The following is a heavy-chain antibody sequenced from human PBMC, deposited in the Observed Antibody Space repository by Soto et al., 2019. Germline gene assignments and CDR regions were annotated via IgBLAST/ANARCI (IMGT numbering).Heavy chain of an antibody. Sequence: QVQLVESGGGVVQPGRSLRLSCAASGFTFSSYGMHWVRQAPGKGLEWVAVISYDGTNKYYADSVKGRFTISRDNSKNTLYLQMNSLRAEDTAVDYCAGGYGLTYFDYWGQGTLVTVSS. J-gene: IGHJ4*02. V-gene: IGHV3-30*03. CDR1: GFTFSSYG. CDR2: ISYDGTNK. CDR3: AGGYGLTYFDY. D-gene: IGHD1-1*01.